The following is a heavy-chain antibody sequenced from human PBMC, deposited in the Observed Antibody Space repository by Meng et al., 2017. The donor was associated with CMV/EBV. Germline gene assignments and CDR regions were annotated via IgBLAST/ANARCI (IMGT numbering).Heavy chain of an antibody. J-gene: IGHJ6*02. D-gene: IGHD3-3*01. CDR3: ARGEGYYDFWSGYYTGRGNYGMDV. Sequence: GGSLRLSCAASGFTFSSYSMNWVRQAPGKGLEWVSYISSSSSTIYYADSVKGRFTISRDNAKNSPYLQMNSLRAEDTAVYYCARGEGYYDFWSGYYTGRGNYGMDVWGQGTTVTVSS. CDR1: GFTFSSYS. V-gene: IGHV3-48*04. CDR2: ISSSSSTI.